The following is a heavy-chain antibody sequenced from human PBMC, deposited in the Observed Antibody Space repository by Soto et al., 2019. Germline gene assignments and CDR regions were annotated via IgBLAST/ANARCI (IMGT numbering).Heavy chain of an antibody. CDR2: INPATGAA. CDR1: GYPVTAYY. D-gene: IGHD3-3*01. CDR3: ASGGGVGVAGSAAFDM. J-gene: IGHJ3*02. Sequence: QLHLVQSGAVVKKPGASVTVSCSASGYPVTAYYMHWVRQAPGRGLEWMGGINPATGAAKYTQTFRGMVTMTRDPSTNTVFMGLSGPTSEDTAVFYGASGGGVGVAGSAAFDMWGQGTLVTVSS. V-gene: IGHV1-2*02.